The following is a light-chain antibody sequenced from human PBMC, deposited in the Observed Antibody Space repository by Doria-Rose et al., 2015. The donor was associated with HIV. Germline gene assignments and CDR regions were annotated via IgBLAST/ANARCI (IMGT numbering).Light chain of an antibody. J-gene: IGKJ1*01. CDR1: QSFSSTY. V-gene: IGKV3-20*01. Sequence: TQSPGTLSLSPGERATLSCRASQSFSSTYLAWYRQKPGQAPSLLIYDGSTRATGIPDRFSASGSGTDFTLTINRLEHEDFALYYCHQYGTSWTFGQGTKVEI. CDR3: HQYGTSWT. CDR2: DGS.